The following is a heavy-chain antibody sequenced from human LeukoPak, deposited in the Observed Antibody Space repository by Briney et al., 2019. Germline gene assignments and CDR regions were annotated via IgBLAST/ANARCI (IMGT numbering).Heavy chain of an antibody. V-gene: IGHV3-30*04. Sequence: PGRSLRLSCAASGFSLSSYAIHWVRQAPGKGLEWVALISYNGGRKDYADSVKGRFTIDRDNSKNTVYLQMNSLRPDDTGIYSCARQESRNYQYEGLDYWGQGNLVTVSS. D-gene: IGHD3-16*01. CDR1: GFSLSSYA. CDR2: ISYNGGRK. J-gene: IGHJ4*02. CDR3: ARQESRNYQYEGLDY.